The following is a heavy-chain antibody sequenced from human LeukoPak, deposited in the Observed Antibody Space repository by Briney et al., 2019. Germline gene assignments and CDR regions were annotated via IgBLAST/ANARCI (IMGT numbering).Heavy chain of an antibody. J-gene: IGHJ4*02. V-gene: IGHV3-48*04. CDR3: ARDIYYYDSSGYYFPGGSDY. CDR1: GFTFSSYG. Sequence: GGTLRLSCAASGFTFSSYGMSWIRQAPAKGLEWVSYIGSGGSTIYYADSVKGRFTISRDNAKNSLYLQMNSLRAEDTAVYYCARDIYYYDSSGYYFPGGSDYWGQGTLVTVSS. D-gene: IGHD3-22*01. CDR2: IGSGGSTI.